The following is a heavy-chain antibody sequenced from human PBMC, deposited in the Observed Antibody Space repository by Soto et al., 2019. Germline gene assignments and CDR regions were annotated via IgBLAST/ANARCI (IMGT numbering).Heavy chain of an antibody. CDR3: ARAPQVSRSAHTRPDF. Sequence: PSETLSLTCSLYSGSLSGYYWSWIRQPPGKGLEWIGEISPSGTTNYSPSLKSRVSISVDTSKNQFSLNLTSLTAADTAVYYCARAPQVSRSAHTRPDFWGQGILATVSS. V-gene: IGHV4-34*01. CDR2: ISPSGTT. D-gene: IGHD6-6*01. CDR1: SGSLSGYY. J-gene: IGHJ4*02.